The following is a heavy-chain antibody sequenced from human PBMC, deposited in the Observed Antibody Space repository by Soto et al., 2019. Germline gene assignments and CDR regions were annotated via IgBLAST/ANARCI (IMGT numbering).Heavy chain of an antibody. J-gene: IGHJ3*02. CDR2: IIPIFGTA. V-gene: IGHV1-69*13. D-gene: IGHD6-19*01. CDR3: ASLTTSSGWYSAFDI. CDR1: GGTFSSYA. Sequence: GASVKVSCKASGGTFSSYAISWVRQAPGQGLEWMGGIIPIFGTANYAQKFQGRVTITADESTSTAYMELSSLRSEDTAVYYCASLTTSSGWYSAFDIWGQGTMVTVSS.